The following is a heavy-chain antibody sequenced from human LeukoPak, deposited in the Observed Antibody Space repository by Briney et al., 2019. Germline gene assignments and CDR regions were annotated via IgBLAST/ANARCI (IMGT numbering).Heavy chain of an antibody. Sequence: PSETLSLTCTVSGYSISSGYYWGWIRQPPGKGLEWIGSIYHSGSTYYNPSLKSRVTISVDTSKNQFSLKLSSVTAADTAVYYCARDTLWYGIDYWGQGTLVTVSS. CDR1: GYSISSGYY. CDR2: IYHSGST. V-gene: IGHV4-38-2*02. CDR3: ARDTLWYGIDY. D-gene: IGHD2-21*01. J-gene: IGHJ4*02.